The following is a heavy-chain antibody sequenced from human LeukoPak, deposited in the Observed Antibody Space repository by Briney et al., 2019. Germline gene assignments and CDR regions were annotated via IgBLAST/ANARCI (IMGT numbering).Heavy chain of an antibody. Sequence: GASVKVSCKASGYTFTGYYMHWVRQAPRQGLEWMGWINPNSGGTNYAQKFQGWVTMTRDTSISTAYMELSRLRSDDTAVYYCARDLTYYDILTGYPSPGDYWGQGTLVTVSS. CDR1: GYTFTGYY. D-gene: IGHD3-9*01. V-gene: IGHV1-2*04. J-gene: IGHJ4*02. CDR3: ARDLTYYDILTGYPSPGDY. CDR2: INPNSGGT.